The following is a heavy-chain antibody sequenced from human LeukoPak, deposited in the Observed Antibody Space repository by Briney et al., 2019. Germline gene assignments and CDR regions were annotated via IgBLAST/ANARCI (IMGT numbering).Heavy chain of an antibody. V-gene: IGHV1-2*02. D-gene: IGHD3-22*01. CDR3: ARAYYYDISGPIGAFDL. CDR1: GYTFTVYF. Sequence: ASVKVSCKASGYTFTVYFLHWMRQAPGQGLELLGWINPHSGDTKYEQKFQGRVTMTRDTSITTAYMQLNSLTSDDTALYYCARAYYYDISGPIGAFDLWGQGTMVTVSS. J-gene: IGHJ3*01. CDR2: INPHSGDT.